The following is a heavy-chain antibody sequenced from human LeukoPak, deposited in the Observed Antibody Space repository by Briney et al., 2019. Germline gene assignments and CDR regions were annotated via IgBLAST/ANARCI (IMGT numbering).Heavy chain of an antibody. J-gene: IGHJ4*02. Sequence: GESLKISCKGSGYSFTSYWIGWVRQMPGKGLEWMGIIYPGDSDTRYRPSFQGQVTISADKSISTAYLQWSSLKASDTAMYYCARSTVDTAYYFDYWGQGTLVTVSS. V-gene: IGHV5-51*01. D-gene: IGHD5-18*01. CDR1: GYSFTSYW. CDR2: IYPGDSDT. CDR3: ARSTVDTAYYFDY.